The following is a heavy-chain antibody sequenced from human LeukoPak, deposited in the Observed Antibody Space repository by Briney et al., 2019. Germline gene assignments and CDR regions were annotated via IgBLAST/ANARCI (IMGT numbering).Heavy chain of an antibody. D-gene: IGHD5-12*01. J-gene: IGHJ4*02. Sequence: ASVQVSCTASGYTFTSYGTNWVRQSPGQGLEGMGWISPSNANTNYAQKLQGRITMTTDTSTSTAYMELRRLRSDDTDVYYSARGRWLRPVDYRGQGTLVTVSA. CDR1: GYTFTSYG. CDR3: ARGRWLRPVDY. CDR2: ISPSNANT. V-gene: IGHV1-18*01.